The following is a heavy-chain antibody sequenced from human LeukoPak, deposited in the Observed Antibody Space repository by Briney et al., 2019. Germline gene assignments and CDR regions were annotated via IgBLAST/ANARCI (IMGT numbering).Heavy chain of an antibody. CDR1: ELTSSTSW. CDR2: TRQDGSEK. Sequence: GGSLRLSCAASELTSSTSWMSWVRQAPGKGLEWVAQTRQDGSEKYYVDSVKGRFITSRDKNSLFLQMDSVRAEDTAVYYCVGWSISGITNHWGQGTLVTVSS. V-gene: IGHV3-7*01. CDR3: VGWSISGITNH. D-gene: IGHD1-7*01. J-gene: IGHJ4*02.